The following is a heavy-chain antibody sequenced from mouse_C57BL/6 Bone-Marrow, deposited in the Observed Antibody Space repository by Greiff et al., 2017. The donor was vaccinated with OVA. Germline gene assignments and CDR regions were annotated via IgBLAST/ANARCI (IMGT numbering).Heavy chain of an antibody. CDR2: IYPGSGNT. CDR1: GYTFTDYY. J-gene: IGHJ2*01. CDR3: ARTGGDY. Sequence: QVQLKESGAELVRPGASVKLSCKASGYTFTDYYINWVKQRPGQGLEWIARIYPGSGNTYYNEKFKGKATLTAEKSSSTAYMQLSSLTSEDSAVYFCARTGGDYWGQGTTLTVSS. D-gene: IGHD4-1*01. V-gene: IGHV1-76*01.